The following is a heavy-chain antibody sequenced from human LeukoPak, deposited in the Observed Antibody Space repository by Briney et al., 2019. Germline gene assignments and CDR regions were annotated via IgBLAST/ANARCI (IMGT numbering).Heavy chain of an antibody. CDR1: GGTFSSYA. V-gene: IGHV1-69*05. Sequence: AASVKVSCKASGGTFSSYAISWVRQAPGQGLEWMGGIIPIFGTANYAQKFQGRVTITTDESTSTAYMELSSLRSEDTAVYYCATYYSTPSGAFDIWGQGTMVTVSS. CDR3: ATYYSTPSGAFDI. D-gene: IGHD4-11*01. CDR2: IIPIFGTA. J-gene: IGHJ3*02.